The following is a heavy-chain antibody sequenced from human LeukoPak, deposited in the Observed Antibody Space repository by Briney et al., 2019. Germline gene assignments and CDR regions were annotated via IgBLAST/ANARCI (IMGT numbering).Heavy chain of an antibody. Sequence: PSETLSLTCTVSGGSISSSSYYWGWIRQPPGKGLEWIGSIYYSGSTYYNPSLKSRVTISVDTSKNQFSLKLSSVTAADTAVYYCARVTYYYDSSGYYYQKKDAFDIWGQGTMVTVSS. V-gene: IGHV4-39*07. CDR2: IYYSGST. CDR3: ARVTYYYDSSGYYYQKKDAFDI. D-gene: IGHD3-22*01. CDR1: GGSISSSSYY. J-gene: IGHJ3*02.